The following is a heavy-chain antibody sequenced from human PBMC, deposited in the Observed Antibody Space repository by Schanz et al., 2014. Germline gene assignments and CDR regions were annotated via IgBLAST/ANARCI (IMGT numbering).Heavy chain of an antibody. D-gene: IGHD3-10*01. CDR1: GYTFTSW. V-gene: IGHV5-51*01. CDR3: ARQWGHFYGSGTSYYFDY. CDR2: IYPGDSDT. J-gene: IGHJ4*02. Sequence: EVQLVQSGAEVKKPGESLKVSCKGSGYTFTSWIGWVRQMPGKGLEYMGIIYPGDSDTRYSPSFQGQVTISADKSISTAYLQWSSLKASDTAMYYCARQWGHFYGSGTSYYFDYWGQGTLVTVSS.